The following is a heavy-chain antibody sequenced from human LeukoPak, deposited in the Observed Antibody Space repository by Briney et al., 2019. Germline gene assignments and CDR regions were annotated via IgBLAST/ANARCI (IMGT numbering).Heavy chain of an antibody. CDR1: GGSISSYY. Sequence: SETLSLTCTVSGGSISSYYWSWIWQPAGKGLEWIGRIYTSGSTNYNPSLKSRVTMSVDTSKNQFSLKLSSVTAADTAVYYCASGYSSGWYDYWGQGTLVTVSS. J-gene: IGHJ4*02. CDR3: ASGYSSGWYDY. CDR2: IYTSGST. D-gene: IGHD6-19*01. V-gene: IGHV4-4*07.